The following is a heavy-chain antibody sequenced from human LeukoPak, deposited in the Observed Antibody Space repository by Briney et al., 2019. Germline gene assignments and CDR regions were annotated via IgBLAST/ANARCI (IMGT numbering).Heavy chain of an antibody. CDR3: ARRVVVAATMIDY. Sequence: SSVTLSLTYTVSGGSISSSSYYWGWIRQPPGKGLVWIGSIYYSGSTYYNPSLKSRVTISVDTSKNQFSLKLSSVTAADTAVYYCARRVVVAATMIDYWGQGTLVTVSS. J-gene: IGHJ4*02. V-gene: IGHV4-39*01. D-gene: IGHD2-15*01. CDR1: GGSISSSSYY. CDR2: IYYSGST.